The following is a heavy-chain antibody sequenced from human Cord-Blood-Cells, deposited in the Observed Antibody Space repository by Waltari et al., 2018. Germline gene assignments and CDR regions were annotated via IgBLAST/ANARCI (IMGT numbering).Heavy chain of an antibody. CDR2: IGTAGDT. CDR1: GFTFSSYD. CDR3: ARSLAAGNRLGPYYYGMDV. D-gene: IGHD6-13*01. J-gene: IGHJ6*02. V-gene: IGHV3-13*01. Sequence: EVQLVESGGGLVQPGGSLRLSCAASGFTFSSYDMHWVRQATGKGLEWVSAIGTAGDTYYPGSVKGRFTISRENAKNSLYLQMSSLRAGDTAVYYCARSLAAGNRLGPYYYGMDVWGQGTTVTVSS.